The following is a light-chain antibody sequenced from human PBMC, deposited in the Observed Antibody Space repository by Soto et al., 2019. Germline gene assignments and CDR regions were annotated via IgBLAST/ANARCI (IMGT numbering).Light chain of an antibody. J-gene: IGKJ1*01. CDR3: QQYYTTLRT. V-gene: IGKV4-1*01. Sequence: DIVLTQSPDSLTVSLGERATINCKSSQTVLYSPNNKNYLAWYQQKPGQPPKLLIYWASTRESGVPDRFSGSGSGTDFTLTISGLQAEDVAVYYCQQYYTTLRTFGQGTKVEIK. CDR2: WAS. CDR1: QTVLYSPNNKNY.